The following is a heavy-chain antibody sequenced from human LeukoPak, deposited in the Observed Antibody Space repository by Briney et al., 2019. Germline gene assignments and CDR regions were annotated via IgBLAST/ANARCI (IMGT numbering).Heavy chain of an antibody. D-gene: IGHD2-2*01. CDR1: GGSFSGYY. CDR3: ARGNGLGYCSSTSCYPLDY. CDR2: INHSGST. Sequence: SETLSLTCAVYGGSFSGYYWSWIRQPPGKGLEWIGEINHSGSTNYNPSLKSRVTISVDKSKNQFSLKLSSVTAADTAVYYCARGNGLGYCSSTSCYPLDYWGQGTLVTVSS. V-gene: IGHV4-34*01. J-gene: IGHJ4*02.